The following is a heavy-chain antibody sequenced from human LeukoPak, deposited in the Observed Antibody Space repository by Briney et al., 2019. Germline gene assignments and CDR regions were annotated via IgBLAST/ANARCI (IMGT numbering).Heavy chain of an antibody. Sequence: GGSLRLSCAASGFTFDDYAMHWVRQAPGKGLEWVSGISWNSGSIGYAGSMKGRFTISRDNAKNTLYLQMNSLRAEDTAVYYCARDPDCDSTSCYIGPYNWFDPWGQGTLVTVSS. J-gene: IGHJ5*02. CDR3: ARDPDCDSTSCYIGPYNWFDP. D-gene: IGHD2-2*02. V-gene: IGHV3-9*01. CDR2: ISWNSGSI. CDR1: GFTFDDYA.